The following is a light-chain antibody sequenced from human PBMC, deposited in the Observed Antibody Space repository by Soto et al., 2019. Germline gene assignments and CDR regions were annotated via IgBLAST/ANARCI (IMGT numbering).Light chain of an antibody. CDR2: DAS. CDR3: QQRYSPMYS. J-gene: IGKJ2*03. V-gene: IGKV1-5*01. Sequence: DIQMTQSPSTLSASVGDRVTITCRASKSISSWLAWYQQKPGKAPKLLIYDASSLLSGVPSRFSGSGSGPEFTLTIGGLQPDDFGTYYCQQRYSPMYSFGQGTKLEIK. CDR1: KSISSW.